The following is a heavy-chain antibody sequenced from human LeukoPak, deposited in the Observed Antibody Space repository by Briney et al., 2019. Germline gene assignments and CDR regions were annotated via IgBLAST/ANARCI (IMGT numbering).Heavy chain of an antibody. Sequence: SGPTLIHPTQPLTLTCTFSGFSLSTSGMCVSWIRQPPEKALEWLARIDWDDDKYYSTSLKTRLTISKDTSKNQVVLTMTNMDPVDTATYYCARILYGTPDYWGQGTLVTVSS. D-gene: IGHD1-14*01. J-gene: IGHJ4*02. CDR1: GFSLSTSGMC. CDR2: IDWDDDK. CDR3: ARILYGTPDY. V-gene: IGHV2-70*11.